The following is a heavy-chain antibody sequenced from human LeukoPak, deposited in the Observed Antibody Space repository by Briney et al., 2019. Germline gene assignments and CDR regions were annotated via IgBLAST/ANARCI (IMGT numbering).Heavy chain of an antibody. Sequence: PGGPLSLSRAHSGLTLSSYSISGVGPAPGRGVEGVSAISGNGGSTYNPRPLRGRSTLPRDNPKNTLFVQTNRLRAGRTPVYYCPTSSSGWYNFDYWGQGTLVTVS. V-gene: IGHV3-23*01. CDR3: PTSSSGWYNFDY. CDR1: GLTLSSYS. CDR2: ISGNGGST. J-gene: IGHJ4*02. D-gene: IGHD6-19*01.